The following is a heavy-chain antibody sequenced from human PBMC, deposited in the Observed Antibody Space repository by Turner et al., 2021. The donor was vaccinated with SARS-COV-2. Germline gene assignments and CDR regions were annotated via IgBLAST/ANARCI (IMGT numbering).Heavy chain of an antibody. Sequence: DVQLVESGGDLVQPGGSLRLSCAISGVDISDNYVAWIRQTPGTGLEWVSIIYAGGNTYYGDSVRGRFTISRDISKNSIYLQMNSLRAEDTALYYCVRDRGRSKGWLDHWGQGTLVTVSS. CDR2: IYAGGNT. V-gene: IGHV3-66*01. CDR3: VRDRGRSKGWLDH. J-gene: IGHJ5*02. D-gene: IGHD3-10*01. CDR1: GVDISDNY.